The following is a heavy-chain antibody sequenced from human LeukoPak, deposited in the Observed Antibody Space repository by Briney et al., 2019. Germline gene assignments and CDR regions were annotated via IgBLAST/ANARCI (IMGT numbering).Heavy chain of an antibody. CDR3: GKDRNVYCSGVSCYTL. V-gene: IGHV3-23*01. Sequence: GGSLRLSCTASGFTFSRYAMSWVRQPPGKGLEWVSLIRGGGDSTYYADSVKGRFTISRDNSKNTLYLEMNSLRAEDTAVYYCGKDRNVYCSGVSCYTLWGQGTLVTVSS. D-gene: IGHD2-15*01. CDR2: IRGGGDST. CDR1: GFTFSRYA. J-gene: IGHJ4*02.